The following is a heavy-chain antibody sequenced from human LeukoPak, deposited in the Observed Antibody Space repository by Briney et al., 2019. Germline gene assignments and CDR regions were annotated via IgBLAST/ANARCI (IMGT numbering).Heavy chain of an antibody. V-gene: IGHV4-59*01. D-gene: IGHD3-22*01. CDR1: GGSISSYY. CDR3: ARGHDSSGYIY. CDR2: IYFSGST. J-gene: IGHJ4*02. Sequence: SETLSLTCTVSGGSISSYYWSWIRQPPGKGLEWIGYIYFSGSTDYNPSLKSRVTISVDTSKNQFSLKLRSVTAADTAVYYCARGHDSSGYIYWGQGTLVTVSS.